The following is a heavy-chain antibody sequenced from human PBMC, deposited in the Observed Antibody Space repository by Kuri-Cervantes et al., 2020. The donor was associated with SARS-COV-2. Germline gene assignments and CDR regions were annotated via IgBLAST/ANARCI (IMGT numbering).Heavy chain of an antibody. CDR1: GDSFSHNSAP. V-gene: IGHV6-1*01. CDR3: ARDWDLGYDFWSGYYTGGKRDAFGI. Sequence: LSCAISGDSFSHNSAPWNWIRQSPSRGLEWLGRTYYRSKWYNDYVVSVKSRIMINPDSSKNQFSLKLSSVTAADTAVYYCARDWDLGYDFWSGYYTGGKRDAFGIWGQGTMVTVSS. D-gene: IGHD3-3*01. CDR2: TYYRSKWYN. J-gene: IGHJ3*02.